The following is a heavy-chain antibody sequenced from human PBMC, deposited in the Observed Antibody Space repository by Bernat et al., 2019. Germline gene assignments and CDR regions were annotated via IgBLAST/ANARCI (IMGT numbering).Heavy chain of an antibody. V-gene: IGHV4-39*01. J-gene: IGHJ4*02. CDR1: GGSISSNSYY. D-gene: IGHD6-13*01. CDR3: ARTLGVAAATGGY. Sequence: QVQLQESGPGLVKPSQTLSLTCTVSGGSISSNSYYWGWIRQPPGKGLEWIGSIHYSGPTYYNPSLESRLTISVDTSKNQFSLKLRSVTAADTAVYYCARTLGVAAATGGYWGQGTLVTVSS. CDR2: IHYSGPT.